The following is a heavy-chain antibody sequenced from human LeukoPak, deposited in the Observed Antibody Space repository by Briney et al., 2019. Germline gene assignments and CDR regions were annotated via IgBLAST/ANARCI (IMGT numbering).Heavy chain of an antibody. CDR2: ISVSGSST. CDR1: GITFSSYA. Sequence: GEPLRLSCAASGITFSSYAMGWVRQAPGKGLEWVSAISVSGSSTDYADPVKGRFTISRDNSKSTLYLQMNSLRAEDTAVYYCAARYYYDSSGSHSPYWGQGTLVTVSS. J-gene: IGHJ4*02. V-gene: IGHV3-23*01. D-gene: IGHD3-22*01. CDR3: AARYYYDSSGSHSPY.